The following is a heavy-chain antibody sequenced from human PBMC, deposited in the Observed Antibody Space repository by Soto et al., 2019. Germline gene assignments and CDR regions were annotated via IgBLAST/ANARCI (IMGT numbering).Heavy chain of an antibody. V-gene: IGHV3-33*01. CDR1: GFTFSSYG. CDR3: AREKGYCSSTSCYVNYYYGMDV. Sequence: QVQLVESGGGVVQPGRSLRLSCAASGFTFSSYGMHWVRQAPGKGLEWVAGIWYDGSNKYYADSVKGRFTISRDNSKNTLYLQMNSMRAEDTAVYYCAREKGYCSSTSCYVNYYYGMDVWGQGTTVTVSS. CDR2: IWYDGSNK. J-gene: IGHJ6*02. D-gene: IGHD2-2*01.